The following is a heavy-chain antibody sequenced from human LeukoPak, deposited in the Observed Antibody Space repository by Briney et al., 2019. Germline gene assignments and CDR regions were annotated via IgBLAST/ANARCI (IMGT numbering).Heavy chain of an antibody. D-gene: IGHD1-1*01. CDR2: ISGSSGGT. J-gene: IGHJ4*02. CDR3: ANEGRGNAVDY. CDR1: GFTFSSYG. V-gene: IGHV3-23*01. Sequence: GGSLRLSCAASGFTFSSYGMSWVHQAPGKGLEWVPSISGSSGGTYYADSVKGRFTISRDNSKDTLYLQMNSLRAEDTAVYYCANEGRGNAVDYWGQGTLVTVSS.